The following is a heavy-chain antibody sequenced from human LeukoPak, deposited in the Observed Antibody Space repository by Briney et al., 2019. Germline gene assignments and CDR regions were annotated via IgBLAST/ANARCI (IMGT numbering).Heavy chain of an antibody. V-gene: IGHV3-53*04. CDR2: IYSGGST. J-gene: IGHJ4*02. CDR1: GFTVSSNY. CDR3: AREGRGYSGYDRGIDY. Sequence: GGSLRLSCAASGFTVSSNYMSWVRQAPGKGLEWVSVIYSGGSTYYADSVKGRFTISRHNSKNTLYLQMNSLRAEDTAVYYCAREGRGYSGYDRGIDYWGQGTLVIVSS. D-gene: IGHD5-12*01.